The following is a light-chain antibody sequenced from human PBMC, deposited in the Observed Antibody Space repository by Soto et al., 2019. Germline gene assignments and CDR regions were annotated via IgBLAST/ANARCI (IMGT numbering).Light chain of an antibody. CDR2: GAS. CDR3: QQYNNWPQT. CDR1: QSVSSSY. Sequence: EIVLTQSPASLSLSPGERATLSCRASQSVSSSYLAWYQQKPGQAPRLLIYGASSRATDIPARFSGSGSGTEFTLTISSLQSEDFAVYSCQQYNNWPQTFGQGTKVDI. J-gene: IGKJ1*01. V-gene: IGKV3-15*01.